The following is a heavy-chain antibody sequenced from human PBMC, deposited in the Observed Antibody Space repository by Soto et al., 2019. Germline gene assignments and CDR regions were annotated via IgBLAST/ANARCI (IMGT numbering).Heavy chain of an antibody. Sequence: EVQLLESGGGLVQPGGSLRLSCAASGFTFSSYAMSWVRQAPGKGMEWVAAISGSGGSTYYADSVKGRFTISRENSKNTLYLQMNRMRAKDAAVYYCAKDLVGSNADYYDYWGQGTLVTVSS. CDR1: GFTFSSYA. CDR2: ISGSGGST. V-gene: IGHV3-23*01. J-gene: IGHJ4*02. D-gene: IGHD2-15*01. CDR3: AKDLVGSNADYYDY.